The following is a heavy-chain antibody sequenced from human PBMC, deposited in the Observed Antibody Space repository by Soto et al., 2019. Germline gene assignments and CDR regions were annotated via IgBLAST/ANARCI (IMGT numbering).Heavy chain of an antibody. D-gene: IGHD5-12*01. CDR3: ARRSGFYYYGMDV. V-gene: IGHV4-59*01. CDR2: IYYSGST. Sequence: QVQRQESGPGLVKPSETLSLTCTVSGGSISSYYWSWIRQPPGKGLEWIGYIYYSGSTNYNPSLKSRVTISVDTSKNQCSLTLSSVTAADTAVYYCARRSGFYYYGMDVWCHGTTVTVSS. J-gene: IGHJ6*02. CDR1: GGSISSYY.